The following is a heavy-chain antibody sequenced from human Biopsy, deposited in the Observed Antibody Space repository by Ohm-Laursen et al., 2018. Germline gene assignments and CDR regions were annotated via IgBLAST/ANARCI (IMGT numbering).Heavy chain of an antibody. J-gene: IGHJ2*01. Sequence: SLRLSCSASGFTFSSYGMHWVRQAPGKGPEWVASIWYDGSNKNYADTVKGRFTISRDNSKNTLYLQMNSLRAEDTAVYFCERDGKRWDYSTYFSWHFDLWGRGTLVTVSS. CDR2: IWYDGSNK. D-gene: IGHD4-11*01. CDR3: ERDGKRWDYSTYFSWHFDL. CDR1: GFTFSSYG. V-gene: IGHV3-30*02.